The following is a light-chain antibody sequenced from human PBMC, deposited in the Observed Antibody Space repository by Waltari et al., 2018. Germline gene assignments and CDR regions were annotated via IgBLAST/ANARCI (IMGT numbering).Light chain of an antibody. Sequence: QSALTQPASVSGSPGQSITISCTGTNSDIGASKYVSCYQQHPGKAPLLIIFDVTFRSAGVSHRFSGSKSGNTASLTISGLQAEDEADYFCASYIGSALELFGGGTRLTVL. V-gene: IGLV2-14*03. J-gene: IGLJ3*02. CDR2: DVT. CDR3: ASYIGSALEL. CDR1: NSDIGASKY.